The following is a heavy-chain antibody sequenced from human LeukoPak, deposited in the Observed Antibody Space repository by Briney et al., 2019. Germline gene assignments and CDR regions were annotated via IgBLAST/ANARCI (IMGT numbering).Heavy chain of an antibody. CDR1: GFTFDDYA. CDR3: TKGRYARTFDC. Sequence: LAGGSLRLSCAASGFTFDDYAMHWVRQAPGKGLEWASGISWSSATIAYADSVKGRFTISRDNAKNSLYLQMNSLRAEDTALYYCTKGRYARTFDCWGQGTLVTVSS. V-gene: IGHV3-9*01. D-gene: IGHD3-16*02. J-gene: IGHJ4*02. CDR2: ISWSSATI.